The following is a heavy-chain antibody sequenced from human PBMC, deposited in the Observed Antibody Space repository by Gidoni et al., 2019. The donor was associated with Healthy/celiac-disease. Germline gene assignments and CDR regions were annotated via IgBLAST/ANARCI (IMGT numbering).Heavy chain of an antibody. Sequence: QVQLQESGPGLVKPSETLSLPCTVSGGSLSSYYWSWIRQPPGKGLEWIGYIYYSGSTNYHPSLKSRVTISVDTSKNQFSLKLSSVTAADTAVYYCAGILWFGESLSPPTPPYWYFDLWGRGTLVTVSS. V-gene: IGHV4-59*01. D-gene: IGHD3-10*01. CDR1: GGSLSSYY. CDR3: AGILWFGESLSPPTPPYWYFDL. CDR2: IYYSGST. J-gene: IGHJ2*01.